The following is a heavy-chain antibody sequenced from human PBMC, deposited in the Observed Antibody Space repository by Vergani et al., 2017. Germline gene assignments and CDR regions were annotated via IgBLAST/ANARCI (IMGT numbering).Heavy chain of an antibody. D-gene: IGHD2-8*01. J-gene: IGHJ4*02. CDR3: ARQSXDVFCTNGVCPLGY. CDR2: IWYDGSNK. Sequence: QVQLVESEGGVVQPGRSLRLSCVASGFTFSSHGMHWVRQAPGKGLEWVAVIWYDGSNKYYGDSVKGRFTISRDNSKNTLYLQMNNLRAEDTAVYYCARQSXDVFCTNGVCPLGYWGQGTLVTVSS. CDR1: GFTFSSHG. V-gene: IGHV3-33*01.